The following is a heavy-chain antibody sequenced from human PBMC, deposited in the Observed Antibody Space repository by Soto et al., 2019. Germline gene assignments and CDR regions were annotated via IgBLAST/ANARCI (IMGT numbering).Heavy chain of an antibody. V-gene: IGHV4-34*01. CDR3: ARGGITGTLNYYYYGVDV. Sequence: PSETLSLTCAVYGGSFSCYYWSWIRQPPGKGLEWIGEINHSGSTNYNPSLKSRVTISVDTSKNQFSLKLSSVTAADTAVYYCARGGITGTLNYYYYGVDVWGQGTTVNVSS. CDR2: INHSGST. D-gene: IGHD4-17*01. J-gene: IGHJ6*02. CDR1: GGSFSCYY.